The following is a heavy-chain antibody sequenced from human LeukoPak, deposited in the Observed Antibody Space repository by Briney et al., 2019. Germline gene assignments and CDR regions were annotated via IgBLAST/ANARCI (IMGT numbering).Heavy chain of an antibody. CDR1: GFTFSSYS. CDR2: ISSSSSYI. CDR3: ARVGYNWKYYFDY. Sequence: GGSLRLSCAASGFTFSSYSMNWVRQAPGKELEWVSSISSSSSYIYYADSVKGRFTISRDNAKNSLYLQMNSLRAEDTAVYYCARVGYNWKYYFDYWGQGTLVTVSS. J-gene: IGHJ4*02. V-gene: IGHV3-21*01. D-gene: IGHD1-20*01.